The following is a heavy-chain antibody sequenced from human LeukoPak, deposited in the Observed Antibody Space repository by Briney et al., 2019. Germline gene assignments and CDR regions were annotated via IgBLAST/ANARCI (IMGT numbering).Heavy chain of an antibody. Sequence: PSETLSLTCTVSGGSISSSSYYWDWIRQPPGEGLEWIGSIYYSGSTYYKPSFKSRVTISVDTSKNQFSLELSSVTAADTAVYYCARRRGIVRFDYWGQGTLVTVSS. CDR2: IYYSGST. CDR3: ARRRGIVRFDY. D-gene: IGHD1-26*01. J-gene: IGHJ4*02. CDR1: GGSISSSSYY. V-gene: IGHV4-39*01.